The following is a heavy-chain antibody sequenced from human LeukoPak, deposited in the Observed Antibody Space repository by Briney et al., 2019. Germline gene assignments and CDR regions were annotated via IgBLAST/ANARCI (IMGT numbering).Heavy chain of an antibody. D-gene: IGHD2-2*02. J-gene: IGHJ6*02. CDR1: GFTFSGDA. V-gene: IGHV3-33*01. CDR3: ARDESQQWSQSLYLSYYYYGMDV. Sequence: PGGSLRLSCAASGFTFSGDAMHWVRQAPGKGLEWVAVIWYDGSNKYYADSVKGRFTISRDNSKNTLYLQMNSLRAEDTAVYYCARDESQQWSQSLYLSYYYYGMDVWGQGTTVTVSS. CDR2: IWYDGSNK.